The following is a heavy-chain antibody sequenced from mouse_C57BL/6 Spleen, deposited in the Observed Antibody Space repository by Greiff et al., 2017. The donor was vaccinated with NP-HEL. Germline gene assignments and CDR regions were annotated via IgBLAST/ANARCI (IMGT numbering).Heavy chain of an antibody. CDR1: GFTFSDYG. V-gene: IGHV5-17*01. J-gene: IGHJ4*01. Sequence: DVKLVESGGGLVKPGGSLKLSCAASGFTFSDYGMHWVRQAPEKGLEWVAYISSGSSTIYYADTVKGRFTISRDNAKNTLFLQMTSLRSEDTAMYYCARLGYYGIFYAMDYWGQGTSVTVSS. CDR3: ARLGYYGIFYAMDY. CDR2: ISSGSSTI. D-gene: IGHD2-1*01.